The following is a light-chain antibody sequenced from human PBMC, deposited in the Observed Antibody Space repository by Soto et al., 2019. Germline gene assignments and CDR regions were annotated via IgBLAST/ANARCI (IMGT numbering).Light chain of an antibody. Sequence: QSVLTQPPSASGTPGQRVPISCSGSSSNIGGNYVYWYQQLPGRAPKLLIYRNNQRPSGVPDRFSGSKSGTSASLAISGLRSEDEADYYCAAWDDSLSGVVFGGGTPLTVL. CDR2: RNN. V-gene: IGLV1-47*01. J-gene: IGLJ2*01. CDR1: SSNIGGNY. CDR3: AAWDDSLSGVV.